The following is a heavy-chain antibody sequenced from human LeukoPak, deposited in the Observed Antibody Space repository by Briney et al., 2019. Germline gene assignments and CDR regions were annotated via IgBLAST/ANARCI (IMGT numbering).Heavy chain of an antibody. D-gene: IGHD6-19*01. J-gene: IGHJ1*01. Sequence: KPSETLSLTCTVSGGSISSYYWSWIRQPAGKGLEWIGRIYTSGSTNYNPSLKSRVTMSVDTSKNQFSLKLSSATAADTAVYYCATTPYYSSGWYADFQHWGQGTLVTVSS. V-gene: IGHV4-4*07. CDR2: IYTSGST. CDR3: ATTPYYSSGWYADFQH. CDR1: GGSISSYY.